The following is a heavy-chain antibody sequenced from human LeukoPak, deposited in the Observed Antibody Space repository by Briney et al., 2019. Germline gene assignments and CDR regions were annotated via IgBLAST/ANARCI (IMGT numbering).Heavy chain of an antibody. CDR3: ATDFYDTT. D-gene: IGHD3-22*01. CDR1: GFTFSNAW. Sequence: GGSLRLSYATSGFTFSNAWMNWVRQAPGKGLEWVGRIRSNSDGGTIDYAAPVKGRFALSRDDSKNTLYLQMNSLQTEDTAVYYCATDFYDTTWGQGTLVTVSS. CDR2: IRSNSDGGTI. J-gene: IGHJ5*02. V-gene: IGHV3-15*07.